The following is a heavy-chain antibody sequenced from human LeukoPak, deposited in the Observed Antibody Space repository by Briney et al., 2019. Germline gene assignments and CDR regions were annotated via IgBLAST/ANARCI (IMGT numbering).Heavy chain of an antibody. CDR1: GFTFSSYA. CDR2: ISGSGGST. J-gene: IGHJ4*02. D-gene: IGHD3-3*02. V-gene: IGHV3-23*01. CDR3: QTSVVTFLETWDY. Sequence: PPGGSLRLSCAASGFTFSSYAMSWVRQAPGKGLEWVSAISGSGGSTYYADSVKGRFTISRDNSKNTLYLQMNSLRAEDTAVYYCQTSVVTFLETWDYWGQGTLVTVSS.